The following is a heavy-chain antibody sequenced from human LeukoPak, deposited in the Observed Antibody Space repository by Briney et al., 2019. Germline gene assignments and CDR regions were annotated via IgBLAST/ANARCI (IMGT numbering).Heavy chain of an antibody. CDR2: IYHSGST. Sequence: SQTLSLTCAVSGGSISSGGYSWSWIRQPPGTGLEWIGYIYHSGSTYYNPSLKSRVTISVDRSKNQFSLKLSSVTAADTAVYYCARVAYYDFWSGYYFDYWGQGTLVTVSS. CDR3: ARVAYYDFWSGYYFDY. V-gene: IGHV4-30-2*01. CDR1: GGSISSGGYS. J-gene: IGHJ4*02. D-gene: IGHD3-3*01.